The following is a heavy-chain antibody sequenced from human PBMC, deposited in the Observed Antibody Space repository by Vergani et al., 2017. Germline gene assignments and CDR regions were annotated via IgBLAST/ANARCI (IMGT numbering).Heavy chain of an antibody. J-gene: IGHJ5*02. CDR1: GGTFSSYA. Sequence: QVQLVQSGAEVKKPGSSVKVSCKASGGTFSSYAISWVRQAPGQGLEWKGGIIPIFGTANYAQKFQGRVKITADESTSTAYMELGRLRSEDTAVYYCARAGQQLETINWFDPWGQGTLVTVSS. CDR3: ARAGQQLETINWFDP. D-gene: IGHD6-13*01. V-gene: IGHV1-69*01. CDR2: IIPIFGTA.